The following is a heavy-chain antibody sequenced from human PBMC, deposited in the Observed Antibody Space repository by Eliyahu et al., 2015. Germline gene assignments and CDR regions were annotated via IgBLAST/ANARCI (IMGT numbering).Heavy chain of an antibody. CDR3: ARGGDTYHDFWINFYAAPFDY. D-gene: IGHD3-3*01. V-gene: IGHV1-2*02. Sequence: QVQLVQSGAEVMEPGASVKVSCKASGYTFSXYYIPXLRQAPGQGLEWMGWIKPNSGGTNSAQKFQGRVTMTRDTSISTAYMDLDRLTSDDTAVYFCARGGDTYHDFWINFYAAPFDYWGQGSLVTVSS. CDR1: GYTFSXYY. CDR2: IKPNSGGT. J-gene: IGHJ4*02.